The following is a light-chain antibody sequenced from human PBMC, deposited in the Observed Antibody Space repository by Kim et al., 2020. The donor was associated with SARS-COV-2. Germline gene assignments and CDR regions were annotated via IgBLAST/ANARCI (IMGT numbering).Light chain of an antibody. J-gene: IGLJ3*02. CDR2: VGTGGIVG. Sequence: CNLSSGYSNYKVDWYQQRPGKGPRFVMRVGTGGIVGSKGDGIPDRFSVLGSGLNRYLTIKNIQEEDESDYHCGADHGSGSNFVFVFGGGTQLTVL. V-gene: IGLV9-49*01. CDR3: GADHGSGSNFVFV. CDR1: SGYSNYK.